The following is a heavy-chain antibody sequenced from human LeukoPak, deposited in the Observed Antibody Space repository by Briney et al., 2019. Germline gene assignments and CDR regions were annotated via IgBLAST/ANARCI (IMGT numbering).Heavy chain of an antibody. CDR3: ARDPTVTTVTTEGGFDY. Sequence: ASVKVSCKVSGYTLTELSMHWVRQAPGKGPEWMGGFDPEDGETIYAQKFQGRVTMTEDTSTDTAYMELSSLRSEDTAVYYCARDPTVTTVTTEGGFDYWGQGSQVTVSS. CDR1: GYTLTELS. D-gene: IGHD4-17*01. CDR2: FDPEDGET. V-gene: IGHV1-24*01. J-gene: IGHJ4*02.